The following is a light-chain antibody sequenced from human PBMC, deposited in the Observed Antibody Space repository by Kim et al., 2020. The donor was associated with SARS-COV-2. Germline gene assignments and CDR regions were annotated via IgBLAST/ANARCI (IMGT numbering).Light chain of an antibody. V-gene: IGKV3-20*01. Sequence: LSPGESATLSCRASERVSSNYVAWQQHKPGQAPRLLIYGTSYRAPGIPDRFSGSGSGTDYTLTISRLEPEDFAVYYCEQYDSSITFGQGTRLEIK. CDR2: GTS. CDR1: ERVSSNY. CDR3: EQYDSSIT. J-gene: IGKJ5*01.